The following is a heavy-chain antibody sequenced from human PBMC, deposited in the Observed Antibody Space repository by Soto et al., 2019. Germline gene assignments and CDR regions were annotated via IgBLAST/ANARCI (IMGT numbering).Heavy chain of an antibody. Sequence: GGSLILSCAASDFTFSNAWINWVRQAPGKGLEWVSTVSGSGGTTYYADSVRGRFTISRDNSKNTLFLQMNSLRADDTAIYYCVKDWSGNKCPCMDVWGQGATVTVSS. CDR3: VKDWSGNKCPCMDV. D-gene: IGHD3-3*01. CDR2: VSGSGGTT. CDR1: DFTFSNAW. V-gene: IGHV3-23*01. J-gene: IGHJ6*02.